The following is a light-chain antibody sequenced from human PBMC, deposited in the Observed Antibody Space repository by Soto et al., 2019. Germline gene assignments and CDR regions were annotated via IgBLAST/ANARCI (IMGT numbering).Light chain of an antibody. CDR3: QQYSSYPLT. CDR2: SAS. Sequence: DLQMTQSPSTLSASVGDTVTITCRASQSIRTWLAWYQQKPGKAPKLLIYSASTLESGVPSRFSGSGSGTEFTLTITSLQADDFAAYSCQQYSSYPLTFGGGTKVEIK. CDR1: QSIRTW. V-gene: IGKV1-5*03. J-gene: IGKJ4*01.